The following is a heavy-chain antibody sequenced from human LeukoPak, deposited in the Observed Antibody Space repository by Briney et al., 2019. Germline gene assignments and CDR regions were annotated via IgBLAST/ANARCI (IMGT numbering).Heavy chain of an antibody. J-gene: IGHJ4*02. V-gene: IGHV4-34*01. Sequence: SETLSLTCAVYGGSFSGYYWSWIRQPPGKGLEWIGEINHSGSTNYNSSLKSRVTISVDTSKNQFSLKLSSVTAADTAVYYCARVRAFCSSTSCASLQFDYWGQGTLVTVSS. D-gene: IGHD2-2*01. CDR1: GGSFSGYY. CDR3: ARVRAFCSSTSCASLQFDY. CDR2: INHSGST.